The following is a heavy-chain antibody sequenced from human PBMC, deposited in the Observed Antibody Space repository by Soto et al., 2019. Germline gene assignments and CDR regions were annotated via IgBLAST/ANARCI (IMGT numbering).Heavy chain of an antibody. V-gene: IGHV3-15*07. CDR3: TTDSGRNDFWSGLYYYYYYGMDV. CDR2: IKSKTDGGTT. Sequence: PGGSLRLSCAASGFTFSNAWMNWVRQAPGKGLEWVGRIKSKTDGGTTDYAAPVKGRFTISRDDSKNTLYLQMNSLKTEDTAVYYCTTDSGRNDFWSGLYYYYYYGMDVWGQGTTVTVSS. D-gene: IGHD3-3*01. J-gene: IGHJ6*02. CDR1: GFTFSNAW.